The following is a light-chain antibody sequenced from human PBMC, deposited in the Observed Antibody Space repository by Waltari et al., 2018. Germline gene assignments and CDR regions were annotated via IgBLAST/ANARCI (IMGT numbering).Light chain of an antibody. CDR1: QSVSSNF. Sequence: EILLTQSPDTLSLSPGERATLSCRASQSVSSNFLAWYQHKSGQAPRLRIYGTSMRAAGVPARFSGSGSGTDFTLTISGLEAEDFAVYYCQQFDSSPWAFGQGTAVEMK. J-gene: IGKJ1*01. CDR2: GTS. CDR3: QQFDSSPWA. V-gene: IGKV3-20*01.